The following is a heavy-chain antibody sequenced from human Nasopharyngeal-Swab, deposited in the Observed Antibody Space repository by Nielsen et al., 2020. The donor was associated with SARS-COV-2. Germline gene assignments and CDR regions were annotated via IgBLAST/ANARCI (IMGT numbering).Heavy chain of an antibody. CDR2: INPNSGGT. V-gene: IGHV1-2*06. CDR3: ARSPYADPLGLVY. D-gene: IGHD4-17*01. CDR1: GYTFTCYY. J-gene: IGHJ4*02. Sequence: ASVKVSCKASGYTFTCYYMHWVRQAPGQGLEWMGRINPNSGGTNYAQKFQGRVTMTRDTSISTAYMELSRLRSDDTAVYYCARSPYADPLGLVYRGQGTLVTVSS.